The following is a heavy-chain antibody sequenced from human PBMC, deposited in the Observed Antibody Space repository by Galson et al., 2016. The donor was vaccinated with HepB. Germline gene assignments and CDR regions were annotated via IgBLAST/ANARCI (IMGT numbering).Heavy chain of an antibody. CDR3: ARVKDSLLYGVDV. J-gene: IGHJ6*04. CDR2: ILYTGTT. Sequence: TLSLTCTVSGGSITRGGYYWTWIRQHPGKGLEWIGYILYTGTTYNNPSLETRITLSMDTSNNQFSLKLTSVTAADTAIYYCARVKDSLLYGVDVWGKGTTVTVSS. CDR1: GGSITRGGYY. D-gene: IGHD2-21*01. V-gene: IGHV4-31*03.